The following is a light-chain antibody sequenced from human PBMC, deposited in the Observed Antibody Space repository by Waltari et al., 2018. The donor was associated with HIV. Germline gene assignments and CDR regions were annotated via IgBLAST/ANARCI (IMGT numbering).Light chain of an antibody. CDR1: SSYVESYNL. V-gene: IGLV2-23*02. CDR2: EVT. CDR3: CSYAGSRSVV. Sequence: QSALTQPASVSGSPGQSITIPCPGTSSYVESYNLFSWYQQHPGKAPKLIIYEVTKRPSGVPNRFSGSKSGNTASLTISGLQTEDEADYYCCSYAGSRSVVFGGGTMLTVL. J-gene: IGLJ2*01.